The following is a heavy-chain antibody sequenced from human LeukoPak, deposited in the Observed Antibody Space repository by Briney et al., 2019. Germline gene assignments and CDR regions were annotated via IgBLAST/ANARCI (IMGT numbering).Heavy chain of an antibody. Sequence: PGGSLRLSCAASGFTFSSYSMNWVRQAPRKGLEWVAVISYDGSNKYYADSVKGRFTISRDNSKNTLYLQMNSLRAEDTAVYYCAKLGIPFDYWGQGTLVTVSS. J-gene: IGHJ4*02. D-gene: IGHD7-27*01. CDR2: ISYDGSNK. V-gene: IGHV3-30*18. CDR1: GFTFSSYS. CDR3: AKLGIPFDY.